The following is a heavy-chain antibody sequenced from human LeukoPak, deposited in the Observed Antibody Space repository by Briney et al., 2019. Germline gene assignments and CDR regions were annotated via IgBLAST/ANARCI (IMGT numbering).Heavy chain of an antibody. CDR1: GGSISSYY. V-gene: IGHV4-59*01. CDR3: ARDIGGSAVASRWFDT. Sequence: SETLSLTCTVSGGSISSYYWSWIRQPPGKGLEWIGYIYCSGSTNYNPSLKSRVTISVDTSKNQFSLKLSSVTAADTAVYYCARDIGGSAVASRWFDTWGQGTLVTVSS. D-gene: IGHD3-16*01. CDR2: IYCSGST. J-gene: IGHJ5*02.